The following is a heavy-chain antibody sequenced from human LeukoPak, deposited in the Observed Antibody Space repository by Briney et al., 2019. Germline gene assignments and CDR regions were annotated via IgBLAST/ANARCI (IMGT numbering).Heavy chain of an antibody. CDR1: GYTFTSYY. Sequence: ASVKVSCKASGYTFTSYYMHWVRQAPGQGLEWMGIITPSGGSTSYAQKFQGRVTMTRDMSTNTVYMELSSLRSEDTAVYYCARDRLRILTGYPYYMDVWGKGTTVTVSS. J-gene: IGHJ6*03. CDR3: ARDRLRILTGYPYYMDV. CDR2: ITPSGGST. V-gene: IGHV1-46*01. D-gene: IGHD3-9*01.